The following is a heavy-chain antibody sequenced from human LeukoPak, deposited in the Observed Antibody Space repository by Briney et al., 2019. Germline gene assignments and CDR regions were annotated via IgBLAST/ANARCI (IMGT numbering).Heavy chain of an antibody. V-gene: IGHV4-39*02. CDR2: IYYSGST. Sequence: SETLSLTCSVSGASISTSAYYWGWIRQPPGKGLEWIGSIYYSGSTYYNASLKSRVTISIDTSKNQFSLRLSSVTAADTAVYYCVRDQPGIEVAGFLRRFDYWGQGTLVTVSS. J-gene: IGHJ4*02. D-gene: IGHD6-19*01. CDR1: GASISTSAYY. CDR3: VRDQPGIEVAGFLRRFDY.